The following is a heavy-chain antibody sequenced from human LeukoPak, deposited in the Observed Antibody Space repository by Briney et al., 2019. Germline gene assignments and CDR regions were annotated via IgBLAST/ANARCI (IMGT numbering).Heavy chain of an antibody. CDR2: ISSSSSYI. Sequence: GGSLRLSCAASGFTFSSYSMNWVRQAPGKGLEWVSSISSSSSYIYYADSVKGRFTISRDNAKNSLYLQMNSLRAEDTAVYYCARDQAVFGVVIHFDYWGQGTLVTVSS. CDR1: GFTFSSYS. CDR3: ARDQAVFGVVIHFDY. V-gene: IGHV3-21*01. D-gene: IGHD3-3*01. J-gene: IGHJ4*02.